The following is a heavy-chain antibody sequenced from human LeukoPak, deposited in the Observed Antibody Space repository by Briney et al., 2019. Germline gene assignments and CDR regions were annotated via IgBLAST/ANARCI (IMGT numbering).Heavy chain of an antibody. V-gene: IGHV3-7*01. CDR3: ARNLFDY. CDR1: GFTFSNYW. J-gene: IGHJ4*02. CDR2: IRQDGIEN. Sequence: PGGSLRLSCAASGFTFSNYWMKWVXQAPXKGLEWVANIRQDGIENYYVDSVKGRFXISRDNAKNLLYLQMNSLRAEDTAVYYCARNLFDYWGQGTLVTVSS.